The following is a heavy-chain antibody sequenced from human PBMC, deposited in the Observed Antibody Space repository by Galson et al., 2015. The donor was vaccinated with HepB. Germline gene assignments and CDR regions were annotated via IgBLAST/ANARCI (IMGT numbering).Heavy chain of an antibody. CDR2: IKSKGDAETT. D-gene: IGHD3-22*01. CDR1: GFSFSKAW. Sequence: SLRLSCAGSGFSFSKAWLHWVRQAPGKGLEWVGRIKSKGDAETTDYAAPVTGRFTISRDDSKSMLYLQMNSLKTDDTAVYYCSTIPDYYDGTGYWGNSDVLDIWGPGTVVTVSS. J-gene: IGHJ3*02. V-gene: IGHV3-15*01. CDR3: STIPDYYDGTGYWGNSDVLDI.